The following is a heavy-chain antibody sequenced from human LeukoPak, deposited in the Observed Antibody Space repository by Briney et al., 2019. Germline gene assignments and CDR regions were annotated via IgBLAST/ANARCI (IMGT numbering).Heavy chain of an antibody. CDR3: ARVFPYGYVWGSPDY. CDR1: GFYFGGHA. D-gene: IGHD3-16*01. Sequence: PGGSLRLSCVTSGFYFGGHAMHWLRQAPGKGLEWIAYITYGSDTIFYADSVQGRFTISRDNAKNSLYLQMNSLRAEDTAVYYCARVFPYGYVWGSPDYWGQGTLVTVSS. J-gene: IGHJ4*02. V-gene: IGHV3-48*04. CDR2: ITYGSDTI.